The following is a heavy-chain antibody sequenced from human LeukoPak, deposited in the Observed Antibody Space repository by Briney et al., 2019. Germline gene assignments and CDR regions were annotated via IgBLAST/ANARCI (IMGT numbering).Heavy chain of an antibody. CDR2: LFSNGRRI. CDR3: VKDVTPGGADV. V-gene: IGHV3-9*01. D-gene: IGHD4-17*01. CDR1: GFTIGDYA. J-gene: IGHJ6*02. Sequence: GGSLRLSCGGSGFTIGDYAMHWVRQAPGKGLEWVSGLFSNGRRIDYADSVKGRFTISRDYAKNSLYLQMNSLGPEDTALYYCVKDVTPGGADVWGQGTTVTVSS.